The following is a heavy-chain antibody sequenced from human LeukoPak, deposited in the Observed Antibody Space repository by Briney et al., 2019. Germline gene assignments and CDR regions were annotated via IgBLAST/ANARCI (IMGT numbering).Heavy chain of an antibody. J-gene: IGHJ4*02. D-gene: IGHD3-9*01. V-gene: IGHV4-61*08. Sequence: SETLSLTCTVPGASVSTGGYYWNWIRQPPGKGPEWIGYMHYSGSTNYNPSLKSRVTISVDTSKNQFSLKLTSITSADTAVYYCATIYYDVLTTYYDYFNYWGQGTLVTVSS. CDR3: ATIYYDVLTTYYDYFNY. CDR2: MHYSGST. CDR1: GASVSTGGYY.